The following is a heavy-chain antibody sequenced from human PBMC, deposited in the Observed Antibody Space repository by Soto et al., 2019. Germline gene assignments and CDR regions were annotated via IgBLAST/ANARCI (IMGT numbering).Heavy chain of an antibody. CDR2: IKQDGSEK. D-gene: IGHD6-19*01. J-gene: IGHJ4*02. V-gene: IGHV3-7*01. CDR1: GFTLSSYW. CDR3: GRELAVAGRGFDY. Sequence: GGSLRLSCAASGFTLSSYWMSWVRQAPGKGLEWVANIKQDGSEKYYVDSVKGRFTISRDSAKNSLYLQMNSLRAEDTAVYYCGRELAVAGRGFDYWGQGTLVTVSS.